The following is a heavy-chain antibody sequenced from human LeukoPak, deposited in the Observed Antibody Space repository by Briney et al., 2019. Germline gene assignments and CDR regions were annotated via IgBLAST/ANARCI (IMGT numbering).Heavy chain of an antibody. CDR3: ARGRSYFDY. V-gene: IGHV1-8*02. CDR1: GGTFSSYA. J-gene: IGHJ4*02. Sequence: ASVKVSCKASGGTFSSYAISWVRQATGQGLEWMGWMNPNSGNTGYAQKFQGRVTMTRNTSISTAYMELSSLRSEDTAVYYCARGRSYFDYWGQGTLVTVSS. CDR2: MNPNSGNT.